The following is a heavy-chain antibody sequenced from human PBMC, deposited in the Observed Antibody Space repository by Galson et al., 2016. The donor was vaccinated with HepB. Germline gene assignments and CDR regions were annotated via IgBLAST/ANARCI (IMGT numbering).Heavy chain of an antibody. J-gene: IGHJ4*02. Sequence: SLRLSCAASGFTFDNYAMSWVRQAPGKGLEWVSGISGGGRTTFYADSVKGRFTISRDNSKNTLYLQITGLRAEDTAVYYCARAAGGVMGSYYFDYWGQGTLVTVSS. CDR3: ARAAGGVMGSYYFDY. CDR1: GFTFDNYA. V-gene: IGHV3-23*01. D-gene: IGHD3-16*01. CDR2: ISGGGRTT.